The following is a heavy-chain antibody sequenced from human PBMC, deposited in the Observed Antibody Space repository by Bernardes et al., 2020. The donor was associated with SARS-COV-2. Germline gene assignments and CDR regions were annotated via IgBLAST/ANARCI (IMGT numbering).Heavy chain of an antibody. CDR1: GFSVTTKY. J-gene: IGHJ4*02. CDR3: ARDSRGRGLGRYYFDL. Sequence: GSLRLSCAASGFSVTTKYMSWVRQAPGRGLEWVSVIYAGGDTYYADSVKGRFTVSRDESDNTFYLQMNSLKGEDTAVYYCARDSRGRGLGRYYFDLWGQGTLVTVSS. D-gene: IGHD6-19*01. V-gene: IGHV3-53*01. CDR2: IYAGGDT.